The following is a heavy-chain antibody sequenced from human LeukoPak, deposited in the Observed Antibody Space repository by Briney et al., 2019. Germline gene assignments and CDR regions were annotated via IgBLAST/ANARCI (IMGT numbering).Heavy chain of an antibody. V-gene: IGHV1-24*01. CDR1: GYTLTELS. J-gene: IGHJ1*01. D-gene: IGHD3-22*01. CDR3: ARAVDSSGFSPFQH. CDR2: FDPEDGET. Sequence: ASVKVSCKVSGYTLTELSMHWVRQAPGKGLEWMGGFDPEDGETIYAQKFQGRVTMTEDTSTDTAYMELSSLRSEDTAVYYCARAVDSSGFSPFQHWGQGTLVTVSS.